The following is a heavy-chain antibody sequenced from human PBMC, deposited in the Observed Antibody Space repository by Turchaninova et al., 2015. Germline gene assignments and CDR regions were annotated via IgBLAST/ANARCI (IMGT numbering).Heavy chain of an antibody. V-gene: IGHV4-38-2*01. J-gene: IGHJ4*02. CDR3: ASVTAAATVLFDS. D-gene: IGHD6-13*01. CDR1: RYPIRRGFH. Sequence: QVQLQGSGPGLVKPSETLSPTCAVSRYPIRRGFHWGGVRQSPGKGLEWIGSIYHSGLPYYNPSLKSRVTISVDASKNQFSLKVSSVTAADTAVYYCASVTAAATVLFDSWGQGTLVSIAS. CDR2: IYHSGLP.